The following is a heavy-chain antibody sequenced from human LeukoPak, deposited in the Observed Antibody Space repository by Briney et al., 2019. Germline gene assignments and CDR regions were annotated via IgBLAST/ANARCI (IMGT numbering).Heavy chain of an antibody. CDR3: ARVRSGSSSSFDL. V-gene: IGHV3-7*01. CDR1: GFTFSSYW. D-gene: IGHD1-26*01. CDR2: IKQDGSEK. Sequence: GGSLRLSCAASGFTFSSYWMSWVRQAPGKGLEWVANIKQDGSEKYYVDSVKGRFTISRDNAKNSLYLQMNSLRAEDTAVYYCARVRSGSSSSFDLWGRGTLVTVSS. J-gene: IGHJ2*01.